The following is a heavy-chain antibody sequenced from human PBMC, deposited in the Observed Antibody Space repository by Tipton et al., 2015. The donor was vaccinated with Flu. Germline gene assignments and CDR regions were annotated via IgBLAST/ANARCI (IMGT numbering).Heavy chain of an antibody. CDR2: IYTSGST. J-gene: IGHJ4*02. Sequence: TLSLTCTVSGGSLSSFYWSWIRQPAGKGLEWIGRIYTSGSTKYNPSLKSRLSMSVDTSKNQFSLKLTSVTPADTAVYYCARGSGSGTYVIFDFWGQGTLVTVSS. D-gene: IGHD3-10*01. CDR1: GGSLSSFY. V-gene: IGHV4-4*07. CDR3: ARGSGSGTYVIFDF.